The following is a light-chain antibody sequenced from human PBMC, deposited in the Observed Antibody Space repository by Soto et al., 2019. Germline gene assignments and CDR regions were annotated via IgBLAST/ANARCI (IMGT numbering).Light chain of an antibody. CDR3: QQYGASPWT. V-gene: IGKV3-20*01. CDR2: DTS. CDR1: QSVSSSH. J-gene: IGKJ1*01. Sequence: VKLTHSPGTLSLNPGERATLSCRAGQSVSSSHLAWYQQKRGQAPRLLIYDTSTRATGIPDRFSGSGSGTDFTLTISRLEPEDFAVYHCQQYGASPWTFGQGTIVDVK.